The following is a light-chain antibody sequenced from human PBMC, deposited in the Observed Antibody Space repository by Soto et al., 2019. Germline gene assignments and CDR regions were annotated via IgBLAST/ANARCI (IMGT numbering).Light chain of an antibody. Sequence: DIQMTQSPSTLSASVGDRVTITCRATQNIYGWLAWYQQKSGKAPKLLIYDASSLESGVPSRFSGSGFGTEFTVTISSLQPDDFATYYCQQYNSDPWTFGQGTKVDIK. CDR3: QQYNSDPWT. V-gene: IGKV1-5*01. J-gene: IGKJ1*01. CDR1: QNIYGW. CDR2: DAS.